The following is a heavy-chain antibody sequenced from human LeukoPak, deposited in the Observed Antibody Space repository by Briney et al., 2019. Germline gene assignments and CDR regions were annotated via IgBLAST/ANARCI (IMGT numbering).Heavy chain of an antibody. CDR2: ISYDGSNK. D-gene: IGHD6-19*01. CDR1: GFTFNNYG. V-gene: IGHV3-30*18. CDR3: AKGGSSGWYGTIDY. J-gene: IGHJ4*02. Sequence: PGGSLRLSCAASGFTFNNYGMHWVRQAPGKGLEWVAVISYDGSNKYYADSVKGRFTISRDNSKNTLYLQMNSLRAEDTAVYYCAKGGSSGWYGTIDYWGQGTLVTVSS.